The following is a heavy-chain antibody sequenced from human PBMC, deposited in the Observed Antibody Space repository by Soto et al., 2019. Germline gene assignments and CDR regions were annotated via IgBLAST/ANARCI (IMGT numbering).Heavy chain of an antibody. CDR2: ISYDGSNK. CDR1: GFTFSSYG. J-gene: IGHJ5*02. D-gene: IGHD6-13*01. CDR3: AKDVGESIAAAGIFDP. Sequence: GGSLRLSCAASGFTFSSYGMHWVRQAPGKGLEWVAVISYDGSNKYYADSVKGRFTISRDNSKNTLYLQMNSLRAEDTAVYYCAKDVGESIAAAGIFDPWGQGTLVTVSS. V-gene: IGHV3-30*18.